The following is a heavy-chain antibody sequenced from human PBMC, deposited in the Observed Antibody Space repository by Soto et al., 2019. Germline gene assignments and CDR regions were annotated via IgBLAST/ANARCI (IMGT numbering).Heavy chain of an antibody. J-gene: IGHJ6*02. V-gene: IGHV1-2*04. CDR1: GYTFTGYY. Sequence: ASVKVSCKASGYTFTGYYMHWVRQAPGQGLEWMGWINPNSGGTNYAQKFQGWVTMTRDTSISTAYMELSRLRSDDTAVYYCARGLTDSNYYYYYGMDVWGQGTMVTVSS. D-gene: IGHD4-4*01. CDR3: ARGLTDSNYYYYYGMDV. CDR2: INPNSGGT.